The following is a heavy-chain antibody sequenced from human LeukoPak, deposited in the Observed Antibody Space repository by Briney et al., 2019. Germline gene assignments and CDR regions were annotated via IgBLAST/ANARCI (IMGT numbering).Heavy chain of an antibody. D-gene: IGHD6-19*01. V-gene: IGHV3-30*03. J-gene: IGHJ1*01. Sequence: GGSLRLSCAASGFTFSNYGMHWVRQAPGKGLEWVALISYDGSNKYYADSVKGRFTISRDNSKNTLYLQMNSLRAEDTAVYYCARVPDYQSIAVAESASVPEYFQHWGQGTLVTVSS. CDR3: ARVPDYQSIAVAESASVPEYFQH. CDR2: ISYDGSNK. CDR1: GFTFSNYG.